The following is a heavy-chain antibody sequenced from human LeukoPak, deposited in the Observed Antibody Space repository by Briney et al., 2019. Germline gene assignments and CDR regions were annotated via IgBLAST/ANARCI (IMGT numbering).Heavy chain of an antibody. Sequence: GGSLRLSCAASGFTLSNFGMHWVRQAPGKGLERVAVISYDGSNKYYADSVKGRFIISRDNSKNTLYLQMDSLRAEDTAVYYCANDVSSNYSHDAFDIWGQGTMVTVSS. J-gene: IGHJ3*02. CDR1: GFTLSNFG. CDR3: ANDVSSNYSHDAFDI. D-gene: IGHD4-11*01. V-gene: IGHV3-30*18. CDR2: ISYDGSNK.